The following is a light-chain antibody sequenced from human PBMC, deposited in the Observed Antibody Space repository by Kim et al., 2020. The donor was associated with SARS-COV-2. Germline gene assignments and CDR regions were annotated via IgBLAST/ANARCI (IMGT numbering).Light chain of an antibody. CDR2: YDS. V-gene: IGLV3-21*04. CDR1: NIGSTS. CDR3: QVWDSSSDHVV. J-gene: IGLJ2*01. Sequence: PGKTARLTCGGNNIGSTSVHWYQHKPGQAPLLVIYYDSDRPSGIPHRFSGSNSGNTATLTISRVEAGDEADHYCQVWDSSSDHVVFGGGTQLTVL.